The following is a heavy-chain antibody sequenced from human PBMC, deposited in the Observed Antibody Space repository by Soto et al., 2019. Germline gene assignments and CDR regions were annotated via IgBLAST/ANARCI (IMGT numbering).Heavy chain of an antibody. J-gene: IGHJ6*02. D-gene: IGHD4-17*01. CDR3: AIDPYGDPLYGMDV. V-gene: IGHV3-48*03. Sequence: EVQLVESGGGLVQPGGSLRLSCAASGFTFSSYEMNWVRQAPGKGLEWVSYISSSGSTIYYADSVKGRFTISRDNAKNSLYLQMNSLRAEDTAVYYCAIDPYGDPLYGMDVWGQGTTVTVSS. CDR2: ISSSGSTI. CDR1: GFTFSSYE.